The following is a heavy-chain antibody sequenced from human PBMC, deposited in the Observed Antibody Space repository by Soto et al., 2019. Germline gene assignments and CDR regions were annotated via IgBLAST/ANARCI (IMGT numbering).Heavy chain of an antibody. J-gene: IGHJ5*02. D-gene: IGHD6-13*01. CDR2: IYYSGST. Sequence: PSETLSLTCSVSGASIGSGDDYWAWIRQSPGKGLEWIGYIYYSGSTNYNPSLKSRVTISVDTSKNQFSLKLSSVTAADTAVYYCARDSSSSWYMERWFDPWGQGTLVTVSS. CDR3: ARDSSSSWYMERWFDP. CDR1: GASIGSGDDY. V-gene: IGHV4-61*08.